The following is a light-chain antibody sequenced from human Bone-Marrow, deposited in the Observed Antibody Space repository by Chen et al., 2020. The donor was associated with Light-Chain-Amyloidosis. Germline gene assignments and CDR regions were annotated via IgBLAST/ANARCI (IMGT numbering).Light chain of an antibody. V-gene: IGLV3-21*02. Sequence: SYVLTQPSSVSAAPGPTATTACGGNNIGSTSVHWYQQPPGQAPLLVVYDDSDRPSGIPERLSGSNAGNTATLTISRVEAGDEADYYCQVWDRSSDRPVFGGGTKLTVL. CDR2: DDS. J-gene: IGLJ3*02. CDR3: QVWDRSSDRPV. CDR1: NIGSTS.